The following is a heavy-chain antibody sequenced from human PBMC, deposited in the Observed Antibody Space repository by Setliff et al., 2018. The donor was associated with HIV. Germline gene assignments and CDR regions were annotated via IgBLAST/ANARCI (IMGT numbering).Heavy chain of an antibody. CDR1: GYTFTDYY. D-gene: IGHD6-13*01. V-gene: IGHV1-46*01. CDR2: INPNGGST. CDR3: ASGNWQLVADH. Sequence: ASVKVSCKASGYTFTDYYLHWVRQAPGQGPEWMGLINPNGGSTIYAQKFEDRLTVTSDTATTTLYMELRSLRFDDTAMYYCASGNWQLVADHWGQGTPGTVS. J-gene: IGHJ5*02.